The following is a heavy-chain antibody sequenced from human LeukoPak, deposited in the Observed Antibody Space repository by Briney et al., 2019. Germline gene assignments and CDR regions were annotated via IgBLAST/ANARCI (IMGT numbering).Heavy chain of an antibody. V-gene: IGHV1-46*01. D-gene: IGHD1-26*01. CDR1: GYTFTSYY. CDR2: INPSGGST. CDR3: AREGRYSGSYHDY. Sequence: GASVKVSCKASGYTFTSYYMHWVRQAPGQGLEWMGIINPSGGSTSYAQKFQGRVTITADESTSTAYMELSSLRSEDTAVYYCAREGRYSGSYHDYWGQGTLVTVSS. J-gene: IGHJ4*02.